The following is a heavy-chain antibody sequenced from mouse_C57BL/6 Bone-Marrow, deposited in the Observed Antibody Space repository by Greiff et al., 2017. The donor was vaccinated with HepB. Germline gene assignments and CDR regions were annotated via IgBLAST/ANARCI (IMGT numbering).Heavy chain of an antibody. CDR3: VRHSTDGYPYHYAMEY. J-gene: IGHJ4*01. V-gene: IGHV10-1*01. D-gene: IGHD2-3*01. CDR2: IRSKSNNYAT. CDR1: GFSFNTYA. Sequence: EVQGVESGGGLVQPKGSLKLSCAASGFSFNTYAMNWVRQAPGKGLEWVARIRSKSNNYATFYADSVKDRFTISSDDSESMLYVQINNMKTEDTARYCCVRHSTDGYPYHYAMEYWGQGASDTVSS.